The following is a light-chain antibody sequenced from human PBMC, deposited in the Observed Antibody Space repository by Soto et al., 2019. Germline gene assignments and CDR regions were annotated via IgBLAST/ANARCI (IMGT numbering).Light chain of an antibody. CDR3: QWRSDGPPRLT. V-gene: IGKV3-11*01. CDR1: ESIGNY. CDR2: DAS. Sequence: EVVLTQSPATLSFSPGERATLSCRASESIGNYLAWYQQKLGQAPKLLIYDASHRAIGIPGRFSGDGSGTDFTLSISVLEPEDFAVYSCQWRSDGPPRLTFGGGNTWEIK. J-gene: IGKJ4*01.